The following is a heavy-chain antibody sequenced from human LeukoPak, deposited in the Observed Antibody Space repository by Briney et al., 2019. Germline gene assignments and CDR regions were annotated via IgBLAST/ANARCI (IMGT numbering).Heavy chain of an antibody. V-gene: IGHV3-23*01. Sequence: GGSLRLSCAASGFTFSNYAMTWARQAPGKGLEWVSVINKSGGTTCYADSVKGRFTISRDNSKNTLYLQMNSLRAEDTAVYYCAKDRWGSGGSGGGDYWGQGTLVTVSS. CDR1: GFTFSNYA. J-gene: IGHJ4*02. D-gene: IGHD2-15*01. CDR2: INKSGGTT. CDR3: AKDRWGSGGSGGGDY.